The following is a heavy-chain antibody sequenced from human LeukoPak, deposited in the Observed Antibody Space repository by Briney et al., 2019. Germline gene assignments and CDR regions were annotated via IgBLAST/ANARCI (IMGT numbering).Heavy chain of an antibody. CDR3: ARGPQSISSAGPYYFDY. CDR2: ISFGSSYI. V-gene: IGHV3-21*01. D-gene: IGHD6-13*01. Sequence: GGSLRLSCAASGLTVSSSYMSWVRQAPGKGLEWVSSISFGSSYIYYADSVMGRFTISRDNAKSSLYLQMNSLRAEDTAVYYCARGPQSISSAGPYYFDYWGQGALVTVSS. J-gene: IGHJ4*02. CDR1: GLTVSSSY.